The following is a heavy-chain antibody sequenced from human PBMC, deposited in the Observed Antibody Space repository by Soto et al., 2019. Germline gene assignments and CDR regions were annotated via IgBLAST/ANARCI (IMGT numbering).Heavy chain of an antibody. V-gene: IGHV3-21*01. J-gene: IGHJ6*03. CDR1: GFTFSSYS. CDR3: ARDTPFLDSGYYYYMDV. Sequence: GGSPRLSCVASGFTFSSYSMNWVRQAPGKGLEWVSSISSSSSYIYYADSVKGRFTISRDNAKNSLYLQMNSLRAEDTAVYYCARDTPFLDSGYYYYMDVWGKGTTVTVSS. CDR2: ISSSSSYI.